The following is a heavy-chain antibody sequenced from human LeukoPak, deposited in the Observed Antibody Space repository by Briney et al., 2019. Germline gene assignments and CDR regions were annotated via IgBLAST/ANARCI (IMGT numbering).Heavy chain of an antibody. CDR2: ISWNSCSI. D-gene: IGHD4-17*01. J-gene: IGHJ3*02. Sequence: TGGSLRLSCAASGFTFDDYAMHWVRQAPGKGLEWVSGISWNSCSIGYADSVKGRFTISRDNAKNSLYLQMNSLRAEDTAVYYCARDLVPYGDLPFDAFDIWGQGTMVTVSS. V-gene: IGHV3-9*01. CDR3: ARDLVPYGDLPFDAFDI. CDR1: GFTFDDYA.